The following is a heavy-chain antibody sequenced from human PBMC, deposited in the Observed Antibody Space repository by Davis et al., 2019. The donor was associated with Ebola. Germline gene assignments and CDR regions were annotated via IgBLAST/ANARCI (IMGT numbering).Heavy chain of an antibody. CDR2: ISSNGATT. CDR3: GGAWD. J-gene: IGHJ4*02. CDR1: GFTFSNYD. V-gene: IGHV3-23*01. D-gene: IGHD1-26*01. Sequence: PGGSLRLSCVDSGFTFSNYDMTWVRQAPGKGLDWVSRISSNGATTYYADSVRGRFTISRDNSRNTLYLQMNSLRADDTAVYYCGGAWDWGQGTLVTVSS.